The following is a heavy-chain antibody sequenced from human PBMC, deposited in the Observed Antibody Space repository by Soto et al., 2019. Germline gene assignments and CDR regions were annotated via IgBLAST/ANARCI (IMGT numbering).Heavy chain of an antibody. CDR2: ISGTGVYI. V-gene: IGHV3-21*01. CDR1: GFTFSNYN. CDR3: AREGALKPLSS. Sequence: PGGSLRLSCVASGFTFSNYNMNWVRQAPGKGLEWVSHISGTGVYIHYADAVKGRFTISRDNAKSSVYLQMNSLRAEDTAVYYCAREGALKPLSSWGQGALVTVSS. J-gene: IGHJ5*02.